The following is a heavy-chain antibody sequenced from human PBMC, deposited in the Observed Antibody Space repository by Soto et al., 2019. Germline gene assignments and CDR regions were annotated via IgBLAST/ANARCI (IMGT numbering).Heavy chain of an antibody. J-gene: IGHJ5*02. Sequence: SETLSLTCTVSDGSISSGGYYWSWIRQHPGKGLEWIGNIYYSGVTYYNPSLRSRVTISVDTSKNQYSLTLYSVTAADTAVYYCATAHLPMGFDTWGQGTLVTVSS. CDR1: DGSISSGGYY. CDR2: IYYSGVT. V-gene: IGHV4-31*03. CDR3: ATAHLPMGFDT. D-gene: IGHD3-10*01.